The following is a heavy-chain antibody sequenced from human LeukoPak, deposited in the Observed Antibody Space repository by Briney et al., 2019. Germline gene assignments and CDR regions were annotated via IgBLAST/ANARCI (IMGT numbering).Heavy chain of an antibody. Sequence: GASVKVSCKASGYTFTSYDINWVRQATGQGLEWMGWMNPNSGGTNYAQKFQGWVTMTRDTSISTAYMELSRLRSDDTAVYYCARTRTVRGNEYFQHWGQGTLVTVSS. CDR3: ARTRTVRGNEYFQH. D-gene: IGHD1-26*01. V-gene: IGHV1-2*04. CDR2: MNPNSGGT. J-gene: IGHJ1*01. CDR1: GYTFTSYD.